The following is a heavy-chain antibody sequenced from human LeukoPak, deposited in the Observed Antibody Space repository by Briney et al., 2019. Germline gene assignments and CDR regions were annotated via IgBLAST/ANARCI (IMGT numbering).Heavy chain of an antibody. CDR2: ISGSGGTT. D-gene: IGHD3-10*01. CDR3: AKDRPPMVRGVMDY. CDR1: GFTVSSNY. J-gene: IGHJ4*02. V-gene: IGHV3-23*01. Sequence: PGGSLRLSCAASGFTVSSNYMSWVRQAPGKGLEWVSVISGSGGTTYYADSVKGRFTISRDNSKNTLYLQMNSLRAEDTAVYYCAKDRPPMVRGVMDYWGQGTLVTVSS.